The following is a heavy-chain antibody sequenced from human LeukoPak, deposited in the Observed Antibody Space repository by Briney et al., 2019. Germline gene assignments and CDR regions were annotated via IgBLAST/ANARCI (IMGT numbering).Heavy chain of an antibody. D-gene: IGHD4-23*01. CDR1: GFTFDDRA. V-gene: IGHV3-48*03. CDR3: ARDLDYGGRSNFDH. CDR2: ISSSGGTI. J-gene: IGHJ4*02. Sequence: GGSLRLSCGASGFTFDDRAMHWVRQAPGKGLEWVSYISSSGGTIYYADSVKGRFTISRDNAKNTLYLQMNSLRAEDTAVYYCARDLDYGGRSNFDHWGQGTLVTVSS.